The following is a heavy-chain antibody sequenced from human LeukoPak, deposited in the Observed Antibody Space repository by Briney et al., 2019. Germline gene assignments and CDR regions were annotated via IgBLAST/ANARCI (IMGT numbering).Heavy chain of an antibody. Sequence: SETLSLTCTVSGGSISSSSYYWGWIRQPPGKGLEWIGSIYYSGSTYYNPSLKSRVTISVDTSKNQFSLKLSSVTVADTAVYYCAAKGYYDSSGYHDYWGQGTLVTVSS. CDR3: AAKGYYDSSGYHDY. J-gene: IGHJ4*02. CDR2: IYYSGST. CDR1: GGSISSSSYY. D-gene: IGHD3-22*01. V-gene: IGHV4-39*01.